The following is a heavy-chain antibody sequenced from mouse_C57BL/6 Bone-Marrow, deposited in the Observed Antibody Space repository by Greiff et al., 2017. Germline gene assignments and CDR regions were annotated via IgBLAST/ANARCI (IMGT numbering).Heavy chain of an antibody. CDR1: GFTFTDYY. D-gene: IGHD2-4*01. V-gene: IGHV7-3*01. CDR3: ARSYDYYYYAMDY. Sequence: EVKLVESGGGLVQPGGSLSLSCAASGFTFTDYYMSWVRQPPGKALEWLGFISNKANGFTTDYSASVKGRFTSSRDNSQSILYLQMNALRAEDSATYYCARSYDYYYYAMDYWGQGTSVTVSS. CDR2: ISNKANGFTT. J-gene: IGHJ4*01.